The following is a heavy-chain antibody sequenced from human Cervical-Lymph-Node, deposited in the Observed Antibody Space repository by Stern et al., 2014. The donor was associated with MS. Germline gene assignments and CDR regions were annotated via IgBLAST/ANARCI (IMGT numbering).Heavy chain of an antibody. CDR2: ISAYNGKT. J-gene: IGHJ6*02. V-gene: IGHV1-18*01. D-gene: IGHD3-22*01. CDR3: ARDPDDSSIESYYGMDV. CDR1: GYTFTSYG. Sequence: QVQLVQSGAEVKKPGASVKVSCKASGYTFTSYGISWVRQAPGQGLEWMGWISAYNGKTNYAQKLQGRVTMTTDTSTSTAYMELRSLRSDDTAVYYCARDPDDSSIESYYGMDVWGQGTTVTLSS.